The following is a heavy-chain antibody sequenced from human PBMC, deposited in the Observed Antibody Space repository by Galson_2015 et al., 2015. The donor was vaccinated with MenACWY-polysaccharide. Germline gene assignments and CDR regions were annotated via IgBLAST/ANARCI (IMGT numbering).Heavy chain of an antibody. Sequence: SETLSLTCSVSGYSISNGYYWGWIRQPPGKGLEWIGSIFHRGTTYYNPSLKSRVTISIDTSKNQFSLKLSSVTAADTAVYYCARGGGKLGATRFDCWGQGTLVTVPS. D-gene: IGHD1-26*01. CDR1: GYSISNGYY. V-gene: IGHV4-38-2*02. J-gene: IGHJ4*01. CDR2: IFHRGTT. CDR3: ARGGGKLGATRFDC.